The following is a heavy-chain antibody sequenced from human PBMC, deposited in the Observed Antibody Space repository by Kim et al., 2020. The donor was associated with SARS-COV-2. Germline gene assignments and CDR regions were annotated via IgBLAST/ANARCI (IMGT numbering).Heavy chain of an antibody. CDR3: ARDDSLTGYTIDY. V-gene: IGHV3-33*08. CDR2: IWHDGSNK. Sequence: GGSLRLSCAVSGFIFSDYGMHWVRQVPGKGLEWVAVIWHDGSNKFYTDSVKGRFTIYRDDPRNTLYLQMSSLRVEDTAVYYCARDDSLTGYTIDYWGQGTLVTVSS. J-gene: IGHJ4*02. D-gene: IGHD3-9*01. CDR1: GFIFSDYG.